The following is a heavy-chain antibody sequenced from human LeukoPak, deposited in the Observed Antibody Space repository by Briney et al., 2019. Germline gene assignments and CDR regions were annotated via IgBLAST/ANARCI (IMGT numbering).Heavy chain of an antibody. V-gene: IGHV3-43*01. D-gene: IGHD3-10*01. CDR3: ARLGGPGTLDY. CDR1: GFTFDDYT. CDR2: ISWDGGST. J-gene: IGHJ4*02. Sequence: GGSLRLSCAASGFTFDDYTMHWVRQAPGKGLEWVSLISWDGGSTYYADSVKGRFTISRDNSKNSLYLQMNSLRTEDTALYYCARLGGPGTLDYWGQGTLVTVSS.